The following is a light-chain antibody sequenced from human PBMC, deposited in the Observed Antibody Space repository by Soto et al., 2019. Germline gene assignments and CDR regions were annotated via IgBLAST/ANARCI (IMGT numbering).Light chain of an antibody. CDR1: QSVSSSY. CDR3: QQYGSSQYT. CDR2: GAS. J-gene: IGKJ2*01. V-gene: IGKV3-20*01. Sequence: EVVLTQSPATLSLSPGERATLSCRASQSVSSSYLAWYQQQPGQAPRLLIYGASSRATGIPDRFSGSGSGTDFTLTISRLEPADFAVYYCQQYGSSQYTFGQGTKLEIK.